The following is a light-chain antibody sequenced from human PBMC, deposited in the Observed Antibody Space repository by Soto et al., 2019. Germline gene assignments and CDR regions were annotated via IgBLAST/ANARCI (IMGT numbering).Light chain of an antibody. CDR2: AAS. Sequence: DLQMTQFPSSLSASVGDRVTITCRASQDIRTFLAWYQQRQGKVPKLLIYAASTLQSGVPSRFSGSGSGTDFTLIISSLQPEDVATYYCQKYNIAPWTFGHGTRVEI. V-gene: IGKV1-27*01. CDR3: QKYNIAPWT. J-gene: IGKJ1*01. CDR1: QDIRTF.